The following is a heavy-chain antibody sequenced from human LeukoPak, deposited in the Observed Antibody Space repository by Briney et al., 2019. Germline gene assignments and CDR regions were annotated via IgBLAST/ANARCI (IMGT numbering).Heavy chain of an antibody. CDR3: ARHHYDFWSGYRTGFDY. CDR2: IYYSGST. Sequence: SETLSLTCTVSGGSISSSSYYWGWIRQPPGKGLEWIGSIYYSGSTYYNPSLKSRVTISVDTSKNQFSLKLSSVTAADTAVYYCARHHYDFWSGYRTGFDYWGQGTLVTVSS. V-gene: IGHV4-39*07. CDR1: GGSISSSSYY. J-gene: IGHJ4*02. D-gene: IGHD3-3*01.